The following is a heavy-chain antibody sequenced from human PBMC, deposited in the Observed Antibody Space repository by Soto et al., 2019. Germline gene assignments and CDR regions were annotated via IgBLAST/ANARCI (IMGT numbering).Heavy chain of an antibody. Sequence: ASVKVSCKASGYTFTSYDINWVRQATGQGLEWMGWMNPNSGNTGYAQKFQGRVTMTRNTSISTAYMELSSLRSEETAVYYCARVIHSSTIFGEIYYYYYYMDVWGKGTTVTVSS. D-gene: IGHD3-3*01. CDR1: GYTFTSYD. CDR2: MNPNSGNT. V-gene: IGHV1-8*01. CDR3: ARVIHSSTIFGEIYYYYYYMDV. J-gene: IGHJ6*03.